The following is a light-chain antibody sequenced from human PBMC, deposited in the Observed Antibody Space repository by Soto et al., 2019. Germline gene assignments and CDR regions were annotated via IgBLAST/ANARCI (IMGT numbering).Light chain of an antibody. Sequence: DIQMTQSPSTLSASVGDRVTITCRASQSISSWLAWCQQKPGKAPKLLIYHASVLESGVPPRFSGSGSGTEFTLTISSLQPDDFATYYCQQYSSFPWTFGQGTKVEIK. CDR1: QSISSW. CDR2: HAS. J-gene: IGKJ1*01. V-gene: IGKV1-5*03. CDR3: QQYSSFPWT.